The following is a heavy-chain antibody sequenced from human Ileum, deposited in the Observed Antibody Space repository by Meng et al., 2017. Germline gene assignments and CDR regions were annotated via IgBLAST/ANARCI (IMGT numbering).Heavy chain of an antibody. CDR2: ISGNGDIT. CDR1: GFTFSSYA. V-gene: IGHV3-23*01. Sequence: EVQLLESGGGLVQPGGSLRLSCAASGFTFSSYAMTWVRQAPGKGLEWVSLISGNGDITYYADSVRGRFTISRDNSKDTLYLEMNSLRAEDTALYYCAKDNLVVTTIQGYFDYWGLGTLVTVSS. CDR3: AKDNLVVTTIQGYFDY. D-gene: IGHD2-21*02. J-gene: IGHJ4*02.